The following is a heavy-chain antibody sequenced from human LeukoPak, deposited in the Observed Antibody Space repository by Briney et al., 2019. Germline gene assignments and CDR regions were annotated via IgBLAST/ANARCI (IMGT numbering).Heavy chain of an antibody. CDR1: GFTFGSYS. V-gene: IGHV3-21*01. J-gene: IGHJ4*02. CDR3: ARGTSWIQLWYQDY. Sequence: KPGGSLRLSCAASGFTFGSYSMNWVRQAPGKGLEWVSSISSSSSYIYYADSVKGRFTISRDNAKNSLYLQMNSLRAEDTAVYYCARGTSWIQLWYQDYWGQGTLVTVSS. D-gene: IGHD5-18*01. CDR2: ISSSSSYI.